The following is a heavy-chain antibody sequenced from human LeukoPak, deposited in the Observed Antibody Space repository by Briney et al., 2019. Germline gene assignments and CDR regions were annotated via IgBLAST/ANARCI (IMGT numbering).Heavy chain of an antibody. J-gene: IGHJ4*02. V-gene: IGHV3-23*01. CDR3: ARNLWDGSGSYYNY. Sequence: GGSLRLSCAASGFTFSSNSMTWVRQAPGKGLEWVSAISGGSGSIYYADSVKGRFTISRDNSKNTLYLQMNSLRAEGTAVYYCARNLWDGSGSYYNYWGQGTLVTVSS. D-gene: IGHD3-10*01. CDR2: ISGGSGSI. CDR1: GFTFSSNS.